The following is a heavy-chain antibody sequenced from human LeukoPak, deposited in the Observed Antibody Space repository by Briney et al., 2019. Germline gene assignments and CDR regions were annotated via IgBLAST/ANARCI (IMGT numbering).Heavy chain of an antibody. Sequence: ASVKVSCKVSGCTLTELSMHWVRQAPGKGLEWMGGFDPEDGETIYAQKFQGRVTMTEDTSTDTAYMELSSLRSEDTAVYYCATGGSGWYRGGWFDPWGQGTLVTVSS. CDR1: GCTLTELS. D-gene: IGHD6-19*01. CDR2: FDPEDGET. V-gene: IGHV1-24*01. CDR3: ATGGSGWYRGGWFDP. J-gene: IGHJ5*02.